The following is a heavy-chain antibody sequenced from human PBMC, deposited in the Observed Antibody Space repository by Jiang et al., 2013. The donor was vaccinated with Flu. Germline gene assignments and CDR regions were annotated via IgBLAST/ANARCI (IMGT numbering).Heavy chain of an antibody. D-gene: IGHD2-2*02. CDR1: GGSISSYY. V-gene: IGHV4-59*01. Sequence: KPSETLSLTCTVSGGSISSYYWSWIRQPPGKGLEWIGYIYYSGSTNYNPSLKSRVTISVDTSKNQFSLKLSSVTAADTAVYYCARAFKGSWESVVPAAIPNWFDPWGQGTLVTVSS. CDR3: ARAFKGSWESVVPAAIPNWFDP. CDR2: IYYSGST. J-gene: IGHJ5*02.